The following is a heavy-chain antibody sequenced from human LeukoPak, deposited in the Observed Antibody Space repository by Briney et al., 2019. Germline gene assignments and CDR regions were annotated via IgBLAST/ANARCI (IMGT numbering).Heavy chain of an antibody. V-gene: IGHV3-66*01. CDR3: ARDFSGTHGDY. J-gene: IGHJ4*02. D-gene: IGHD1-26*01. CDR2: ICSGGST. CDR1: AVTASSNY. Sequence: GASLMPSTATSAVTASSNYMSWGRQAPRHALEWVSLICSGGSTYSADSVKGRFTVSRDNHKTSLYLQMTSPRAEDKAVYYCARDFSGTHGDYWGKGTLVTVSS.